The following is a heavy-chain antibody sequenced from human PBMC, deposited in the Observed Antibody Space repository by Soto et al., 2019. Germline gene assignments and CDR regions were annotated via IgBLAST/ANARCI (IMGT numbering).Heavy chain of an antibody. J-gene: IGHJ6*02. CDR3: ARLVGATPPYNYYYYGMDV. CDR2: IYYSGST. CDR1: GGSISSSSYY. D-gene: IGHD1-26*01. Sequence: SETLSLTCTVSGGSISSSSYYWGWIRQPPGKGLEWIGSIYYSGSTYYNPSLKSRVTISVDTSKNQFSLKLSSVTAADTAVYYCARLVGATPPYNYYYYGMDVSGQGTTVTVSS. V-gene: IGHV4-39*01.